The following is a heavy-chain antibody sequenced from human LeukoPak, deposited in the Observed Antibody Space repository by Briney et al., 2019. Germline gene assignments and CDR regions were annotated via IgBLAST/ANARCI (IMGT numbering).Heavy chain of an antibody. D-gene: IGHD6-6*01. V-gene: IGHV3-48*04. CDR1: GFTFSSYS. CDR2: ISGSSSIR. J-gene: IGHJ4*02. CDR3: AREDGSSYYFDY. Sequence: GGSLRLSCAASGFTFSSYSMNWVRLPPGKGLEWVSYISGSSSIRYYADSVKGRFTISRDNAKNSLYLQMNSLTAGDTAVYYCAREDGSSYYFDYWGQGTLVIVAS.